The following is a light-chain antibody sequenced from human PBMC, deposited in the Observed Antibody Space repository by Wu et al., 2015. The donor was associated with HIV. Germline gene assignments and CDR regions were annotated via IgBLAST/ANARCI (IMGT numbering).Light chain of an antibody. V-gene: IGKV3-11*01. CDR2: DAS. Sequence: EIVLTQSPATLALSPGERATLSCRASQSVSSYLAWYQQKPGQAPRLLIYDASNRATDIPDRFSGSGSGTDFTLTISSLEAEDFAVYYCQQFDTSPYTFGQGTKLEIK. J-gene: IGKJ2*01. CDR3: QQFDTSPYT. CDR1: QSVSSY.